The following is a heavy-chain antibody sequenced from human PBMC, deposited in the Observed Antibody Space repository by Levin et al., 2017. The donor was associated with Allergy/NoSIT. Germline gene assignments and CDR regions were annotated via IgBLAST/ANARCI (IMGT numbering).Heavy chain of an antibody. CDR1: GFTFSSYA. V-gene: IGHV3-30-3*01. Sequence: LSLTCAASGFTFSSYAMHWVRQAPGKGLEWVAVISYDGSNKYYADSVKGRFTISRDNSKNTLYLQMNSLRAEDTAVYYCARVSSPFYGGNSGFDYWGQGTLVTVSS. CDR2: ISYDGSNK. D-gene: IGHD4-23*01. CDR3: ARVSSPFYGGNSGFDY. J-gene: IGHJ4*02.